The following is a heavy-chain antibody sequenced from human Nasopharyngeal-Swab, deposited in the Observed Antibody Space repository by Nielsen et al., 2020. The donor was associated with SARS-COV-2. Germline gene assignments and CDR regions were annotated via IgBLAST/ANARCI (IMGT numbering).Heavy chain of an antibody. CDR2: IFYSGST. V-gene: IGHV4-39*01. CDR1: GGSISSSSYY. D-gene: IGHD1-26*01. Sequence: SETLSLTCTVSGGSISSSSYYWSWIRQPPGKGLEWIGSIFYSGSTYYNPSLKSRVTISGDTSKNKFSQRLSSVTAADTAVYYCARIPSLYSGSAPFDYWGRGTLVTVSS. J-gene: IGHJ4*02. CDR3: ARIPSLYSGSAPFDY.